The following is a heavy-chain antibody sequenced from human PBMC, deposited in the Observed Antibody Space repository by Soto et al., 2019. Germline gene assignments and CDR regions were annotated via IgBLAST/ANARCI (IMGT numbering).Heavy chain of an antibody. D-gene: IGHD3-22*01. Sequence: QVQLVQSGAEVKKPGSSVKVSCKASGGTFSSNAITWVRQAPGQGPEWMGGITPIFGKTNYAQKVQGRVTITADESTSTVYMELSSLRSEDTAVYYCARWAIDSSCYSQRPIDSWGQGTLVTVSS. V-gene: IGHV1-69*01. CDR2: ITPIFGKT. CDR3: ARWAIDSSCYSQRPIDS. CDR1: GGTFSSNA. J-gene: IGHJ4*02.